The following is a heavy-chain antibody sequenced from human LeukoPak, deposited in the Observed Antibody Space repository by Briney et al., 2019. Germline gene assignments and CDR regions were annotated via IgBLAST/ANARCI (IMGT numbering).Heavy chain of an antibody. Sequence: PSETLSLTCAVYGGSFSGYYWGWIRQPPGKGLEWIGEINHSGSTNYNPSLKSRVTISVDTSKNQFSLKLSSVTAADTAVYYCARGHLVVVPAAILGESFDYWGQGTLVTVSS. CDR2: INHSGST. D-gene: IGHD2-2*01. CDR3: ARGHLVVVPAAILGESFDY. CDR1: GGSFSGYY. J-gene: IGHJ4*02. V-gene: IGHV4-34*01.